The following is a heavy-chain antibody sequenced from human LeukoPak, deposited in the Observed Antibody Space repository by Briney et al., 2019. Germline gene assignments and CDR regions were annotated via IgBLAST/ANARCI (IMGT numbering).Heavy chain of an antibody. CDR1: GYTFTGYY. J-gene: IGHJ6*02. CDR3: ARDLEVPQLDYYYYGMDV. CDR2: INPNSGGT. Sequence: GASVKVSCKASGYTFTGYYMHWVRQAPGQGLEWMGWINPNSGGTNYAQKFQGRVTMTRDTSISTAYMELSRLRSDDTAVYYCARDLEVPQLDYYYYGMDVWGQGTTVTVSS. D-gene: IGHD1-1*01. V-gene: IGHV1-2*02.